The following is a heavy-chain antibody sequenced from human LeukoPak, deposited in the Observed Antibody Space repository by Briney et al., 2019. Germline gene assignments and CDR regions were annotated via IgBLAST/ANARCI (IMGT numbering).Heavy chain of an antibody. D-gene: IGHD6-19*01. CDR1: GFNFNDYA. J-gene: IGHJ4*02. CDR2: ISWNSGSL. CDR3: VKGETAVAGGAFDY. Sequence: QPGRSLRLSCAASGFNFNDYAMHWVRQAPGKGLEWVSGISWNSGSLGYAGPVKGRFTVSRDNAKNSLYLQMNSLRTEDMALYYCVKGETAVAGGAFDYWGQGTLVTVSS. V-gene: IGHV3-9*03.